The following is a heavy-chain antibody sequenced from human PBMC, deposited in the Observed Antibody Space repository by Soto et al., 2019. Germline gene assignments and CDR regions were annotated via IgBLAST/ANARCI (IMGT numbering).Heavy chain of an antibody. CDR1: GFTFSSYA. Sequence: QVLLLESRGGVVQPGRSLRLSCAASGFTFSSYAVHWVRQAPGKGLEWVAVMSYDGSNKYYADSVKGRFTISSDNSKNTLYLQMNSLGTEDTAVYYCARGYCSRPSCSHFDCWGQGTLVTVSS. CDR3: ARGYCSRPSCSHFDC. CDR2: MSYDGSNK. V-gene: IGHV3-30-3*01. J-gene: IGHJ4*02. D-gene: IGHD2-2*01.